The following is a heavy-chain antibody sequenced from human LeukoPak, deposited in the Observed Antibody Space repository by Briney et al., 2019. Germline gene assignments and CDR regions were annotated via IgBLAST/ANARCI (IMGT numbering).Heavy chain of an antibody. CDR3: ARDLDYYDSSGYLDY. V-gene: IGHV3-21*01. Sequence: GGSLRLSCAASGFTFSSYSMNGVRQAPGKGLEMVSSISSSSSYIYYADSVKGRFTISRDNAKNSLYLQMNSLRAEDTAVYYCARDLDYYDSSGYLDYWGQGTLVTVSS. CDR1: GFTFSSYS. J-gene: IGHJ4*02. CDR2: ISSSSSYI. D-gene: IGHD3-22*01.